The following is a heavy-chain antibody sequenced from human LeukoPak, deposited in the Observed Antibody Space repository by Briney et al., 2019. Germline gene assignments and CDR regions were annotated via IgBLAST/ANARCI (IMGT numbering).Heavy chain of an antibody. CDR1: GGTFSSYA. CDR3: APDSAYGDYGGVWFDP. Sequence: SVKVSCKASGGTFSSYAISWVRQAPGQGLEWMGRIIPIFGIANYAQKFQGRVAITADKSTSTAYMELSSLRSEDTAVYYCAPDSAYGDYGGVWFDPWGQGTLVTVSS. V-gene: IGHV1-69*04. CDR2: IIPIFGIA. D-gene: IGHD4-17*01. J-gene: IGHJ5*02.